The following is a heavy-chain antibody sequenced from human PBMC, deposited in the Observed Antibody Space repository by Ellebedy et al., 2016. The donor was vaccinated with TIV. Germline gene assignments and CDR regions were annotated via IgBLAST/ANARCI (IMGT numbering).Heavy chain of an antibody. J-gene: IGHJ4*02. CDR2: IKEDGSEK. Sequence: GESLKISCAASGFTFSSYWMNWVRQAPGKGLEWVANIKEDGSEKYYVDSVKGRFTISRDNAKNSLYLQMNSLSAEDTAVYFCAKMGFCPNGVCREFDYWGQGTLVTVSP. CDR1: GFTFSSYW. D-gene: IGHD2-8*01. CDR3: AKMGFCPNGVCREFDY. V-gene: IGHV3-7*03.